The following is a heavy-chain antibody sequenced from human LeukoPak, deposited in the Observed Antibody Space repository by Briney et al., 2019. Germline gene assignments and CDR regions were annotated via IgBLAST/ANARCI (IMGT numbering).Heavy chain of an antibody. V-gene: IGHV4-61*02. Sequence: KPSQTLSLTCTVSGGSISSGDYYWSWDRQPAGKGLEWIGRIYTSGSTNYNPSLKSRVTMSVDTSKNQFSLKLSSVTAADTAVYYCARDAYYDSSGYYYASAFDIWGQGTMVTVSS. D-gene: IGHD3-22*01. CDR2: IYTSGST. CDR1: GGSISSGDYY. CDR3: ARDAYYDSSGYYYASAFDI. J-gene: IGHJ3*02.